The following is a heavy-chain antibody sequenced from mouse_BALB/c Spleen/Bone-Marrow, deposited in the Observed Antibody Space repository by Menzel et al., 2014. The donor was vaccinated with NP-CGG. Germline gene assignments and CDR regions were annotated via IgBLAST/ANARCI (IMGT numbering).Heavy chain of an antibody. CDR2: IDPANGNI. J-gene: IGHJ3*01. CDR1: GFNIKDTY. Sequence: EVQGVESGAELVKPGASVKLSCTASGFNIKDTYMHWVKQRPEQGLEWIGRIDPANGNIKYDPKFQGKATITADTSSNTAYLQLSSLTSEDTAVYHCAPYYYGRWFANWGQGTLVTVSA. D-gene: IGHD1-1*01. CDR3: APYYYGRWFAN. V-gene: IGHV14-3*02.